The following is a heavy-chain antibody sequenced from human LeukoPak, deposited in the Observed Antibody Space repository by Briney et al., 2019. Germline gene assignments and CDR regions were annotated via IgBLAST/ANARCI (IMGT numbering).Heavy chain of an antibody. CDR3: AKAGHIVGAFDI. D-gene: IGHD1-26*01. J-gene: IGHJ3*02. Sequence: PGGSLRLSCAASGFTFSSYAMSWVRQAPGKGLEWASAISGSGGSTYYADSVKGRFTISRDNSKNTLYLQMNSLRAEDTAVYYCAKAGHIVGAFDIWGQGTMVTVSS. CDR2: ISGSGGST. V-gene: IGHV3-23*01. CDR1: GFTFSSYA.